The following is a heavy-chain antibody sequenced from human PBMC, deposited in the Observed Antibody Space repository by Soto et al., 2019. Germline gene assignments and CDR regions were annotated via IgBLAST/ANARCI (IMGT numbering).Heavy chain of an antibody. D-gene: IGHD3-10*01. CDR3: ARGYYGSGSHYYYYGMDV. CDR2: INPNSGGT. J-gene: IGHJ6*02. V-gene: IGHV1-2*04. CDR1: GYTFTGYY. Sequence: QVPLVQSGAEVKKPGASVKVSCKASGYTFTGYYMHWVRQAPGQGLEWMGWINPNSGGTNYAQKFQGWVTMTRDTSISTAYMELSRLRSDDTAVYYCARGYYGSGSHYYYYGMDVWGQGTTVTVSS.